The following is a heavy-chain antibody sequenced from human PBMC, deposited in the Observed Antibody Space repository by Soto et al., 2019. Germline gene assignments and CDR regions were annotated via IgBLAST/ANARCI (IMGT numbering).Heavy chain of an antibody. D-gene: IGHD1-20*01. Sequence: QVHLVQSGAEVKKPGASVKVSCKASGYTLTRYGITWVRQAPGQGLEWTGSISAYNANTNYAQKLQGRLTMTTDTSTSTAYMELRSLTSDDTAVYYCAREVFRYFDLWGRGTLVSVSS. CDR2: ISAYNANT. CDR1: GYTLTRYG. V-gene: IGHV1-18*01. CDR3: AREVFRYFDL. J-gene: IGHJ2*01.